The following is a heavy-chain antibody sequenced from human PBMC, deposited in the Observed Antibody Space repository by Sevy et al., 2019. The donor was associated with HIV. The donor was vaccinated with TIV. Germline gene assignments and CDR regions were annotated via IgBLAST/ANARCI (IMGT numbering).Heavy chain of an antibody. D-gene: IGHD3-16*01. J-gene: IGHJ4*02. Sequence: SETLSLSCIVSSGSMSTYYWSWIRQPPGKGLEWIGYIYYSGSTNYNPSLKSRVTISVDTFKNQFFLRLTSVTAADTAVYYCARGGWGHAFDYWGQGTLVTVSS. CDR1: SGSMSTYY. CDR2: IYYSGST. CDR3: ARGGWGHAFDY. V-gene: IGHV4-59*01.